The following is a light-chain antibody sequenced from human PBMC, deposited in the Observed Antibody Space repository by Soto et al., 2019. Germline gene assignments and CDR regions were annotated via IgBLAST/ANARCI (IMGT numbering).Light chain of an antibody. J-gene: IGLJ1*01. CDR2: SNN. V-gene: IGLV1-44*01. CDR3: AAWDDSLNGYV. CDR1: SSTIGSNT. Sequence: QSVLTQPPSASGTPGQRVTISSSGSSSTIGSNTVNWYQQLPGTAPKLLIYSNNQRPSGVPDRFSGSKSGTSASLAISGLQSEDEADYYCAAWDDSLNGYVFGTGTKVTVL.